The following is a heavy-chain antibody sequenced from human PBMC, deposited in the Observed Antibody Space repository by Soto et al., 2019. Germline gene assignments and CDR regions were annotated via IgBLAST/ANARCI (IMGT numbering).Heavy chain of an antibody. V-gene: IGHV3-23*01. D-gene: IGHD2-8*01. Sequence: QPWGALRVYCAASVFTFSSYAMSWVRQAPGKGLEWVSAISGSGGSTCYADSVKGRFTISRDNSKNTLYLQMNSLRAEDTAVYYCAKEGVPGHAFDIWGQGTMVTVSS. J-gene: IGHJ3*02. CDR2: ISGSGGST. CDR3: AKEGVPGHAFDI. CDR1: VFTFSSYA.